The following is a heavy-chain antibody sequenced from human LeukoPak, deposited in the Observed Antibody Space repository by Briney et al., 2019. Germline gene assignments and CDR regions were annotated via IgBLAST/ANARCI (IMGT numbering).Heavy chain of an antibody. CDR3: ARDRSIAARRDAFDI. J-gene: IGHJ3*02. V-gene: IGHV3-11*04. CDR1: GFTFSDYY. Sequence: GGSLRLSCAASGFTFSDYYMSWIRQAPGKGLEWVSYISSSGSTIYYADSVKGRFTISRDNAKNSLYLQMNSLRAEDTAVYYCARDRSIAARRDAFDIWGQGTMVTVSS. CDR2: ISSSGSTI. D-gene: IGHD6-6*01.